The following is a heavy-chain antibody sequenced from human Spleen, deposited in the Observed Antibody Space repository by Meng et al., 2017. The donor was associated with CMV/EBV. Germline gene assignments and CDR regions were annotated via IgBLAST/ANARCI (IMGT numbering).Heavy chain of an antibody. Sequence: LSLTCAASGFTFSSYAMSWVRQAPGKGLEWVSVIYAGDGSTYYADSVKGRITISRDNSKNTLYLQMNSLRAEDTAVYFCARDHPTIAGPYWGQGTLVTVSS. CDR1: GFTFSSYA. CDR2: IYAGDGST. V-gene: IGHV3-23*03. CDR3: ARDHPTIAGPY. D-gene: IGHD6-13*01. J-gene: IGHJ4*02.